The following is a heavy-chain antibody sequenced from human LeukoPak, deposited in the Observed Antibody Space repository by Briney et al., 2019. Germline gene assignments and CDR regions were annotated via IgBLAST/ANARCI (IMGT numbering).Heavy chain of an antibody. V-gene: IGHV4-39*07. CDR2: IYYSGST. J-gene: IGHJ5*02. Sequence: PSETLSLTCTVSGGSISSSSYYWGWIRQPPGKGLEWIGSIYYSGSTNYNPSLKSRVTISVDTSKNQFSLKLSSVTAADTAVYYCARLDGSSWYWFDPWGQGTLVTVSS. D-gene: IGHD6-13*01. CDR3: ARLDGSSWYWFDP. CDR1: GGSISSSSYY.